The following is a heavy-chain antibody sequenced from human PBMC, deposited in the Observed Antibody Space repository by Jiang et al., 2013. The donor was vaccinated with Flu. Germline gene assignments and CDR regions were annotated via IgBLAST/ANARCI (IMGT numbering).Heavy chain of an antibody. D-gene: IGHD3-3*01. V-gene: IGHV2-70*01. CDR1: GFSLSTSGMC. J-gene: IGHJ4*02. CDR2: IDWDDDK. Sequence: KPTQTLTLTCTFSGFSLSTSGMCVSWIRQPPGKALEWLALIDWDDDKYYSTSLKTRLTISKDTSKNQVVLTMTNMDPVDTATYYCARIQRKGVFGVVSPYDYWGQGALVTVSS. CDR3: ARIQRKGVFGVVSPYDY.